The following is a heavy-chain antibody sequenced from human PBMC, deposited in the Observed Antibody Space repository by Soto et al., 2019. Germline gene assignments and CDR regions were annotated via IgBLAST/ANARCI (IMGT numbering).Heavy chain of an antibody. CDR2: IYYSGST. D-gene: IGHD3-22*01. Sequence: PSETLSLTGTVSCGSISSGGYYWSLIRQHPGKGLEWIVYIYYSGSTYYNPSLKSRVTISVDTSKNQFSLKLSSVTAADTAVYYCARTNSGYYYDSSGYYGVFDIWGQGTMVTV. V-gene: IGHV4-31*03. CDR1: CGSISSGGYY. CDR3: ARTNSGYYYDSSGYYGVFDI. J-gene: IGHJ3*02.